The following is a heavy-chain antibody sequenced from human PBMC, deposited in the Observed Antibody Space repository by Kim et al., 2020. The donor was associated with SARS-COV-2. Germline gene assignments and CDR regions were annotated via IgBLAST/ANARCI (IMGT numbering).Heavy chain of an antibody. CDR2: IYYSGST. V-gene: IGHV4-61*01. Sequence: SETLSLTCTVSGGSVSSGSYYWSWIRQPPGKGLEWIGYIYYSGSTNYNPFLKSRVTISVDTSKNQFSLKLSSVTAADTAVYYCARVSELAVAGAWGQGTLVTVSS. CDR1: GGSVSSGSYY. D-gene: IGHD6-19*01. J-gene: IGHJ5*02. CDR3: ARVSELAVAGA.